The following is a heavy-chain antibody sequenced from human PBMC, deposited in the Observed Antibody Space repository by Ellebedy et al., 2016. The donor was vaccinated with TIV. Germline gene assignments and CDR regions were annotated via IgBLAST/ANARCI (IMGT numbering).Heavy chain of an antibody. D-gene: IGHD2-21*01. CDR1: GFTFNQAW. CDR3: TRFTSDIVMGYVFDI. V-gene: IGHV3-15*01. Sequence: GESLKISCAASGFTFNQAWMTWVRQAPGKGLEWVGRIKSETDGETTDYAAPVKGRFIISREDSKNTLYLQMNSLKTEDTAVYYCTRFTSDIVMGYVFDIWGQGTMVAVSS. CDR2: IKSETDGETT. J-gene: IGHJ3*02.